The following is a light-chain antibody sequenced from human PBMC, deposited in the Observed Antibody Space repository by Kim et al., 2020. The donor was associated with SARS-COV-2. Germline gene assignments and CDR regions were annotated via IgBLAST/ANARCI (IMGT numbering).Light chain of an antibody. CDR3: QAWDSSTYVV. V-gene: IGLV3-1*01. CDR2: QDS. J-gene: IGLJ2*01. Sequence: SYELTQPPSVSVSPGQTASITCSGDKLGDKYACWYQQKPGQSPVLVIYQDSKRPSGIPERFSGSNSGNTATLTISGTQAMDEADYYCQAWDSSTYVVLG. CDR1: KLGDKY.